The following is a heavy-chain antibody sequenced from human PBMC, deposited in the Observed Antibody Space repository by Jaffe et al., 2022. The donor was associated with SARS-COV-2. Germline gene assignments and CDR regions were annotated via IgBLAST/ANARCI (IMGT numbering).Heavy chain of an antibody. V-gene: IGHV1-8*01. CDR3: ARDYKECSGGSCYSGRFDY. D-gene: IGHD2-15*01. CDR1: GYTFTSYD. CDR2: MNPNSGNT. Sequence: QVQLVQSGAEVKKPGASVKVSCKASGYTFTSYDINWVRQATGQGLEWMGWMNPNSGNTGYAQKFQGRVTMTRNTSISTAYMELSSLRSEDTAVYYCARDYKECSGGSCYSGRFDYWGQGTLVTVSS. J-gene: IGHJ4*02.